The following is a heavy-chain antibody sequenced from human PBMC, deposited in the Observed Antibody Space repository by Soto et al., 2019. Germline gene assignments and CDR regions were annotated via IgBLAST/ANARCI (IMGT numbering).Heavy chain of an antibody. CDR1: GYTFTSYG. J-gene: IGHJ5*02. V-gene: IGHV1-18*01. D-gene: IGHD3-22*01. CDR2: ISAYNGNT. Sequence: ASVKVSCKASGYTFTSYGISWVRQALGQGLEWMGWISAYNGNTNYAQKLQGRVTMTTDTSTSTAYMELRSLRSDDTVVYYCARVKGSGYHNWFDPWGQGTLVTVSS. CDR3: ARVKGSGYHNWFDP.